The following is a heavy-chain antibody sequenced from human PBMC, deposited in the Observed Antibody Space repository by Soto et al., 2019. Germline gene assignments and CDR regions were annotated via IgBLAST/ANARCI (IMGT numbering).Heavy chain of an antibody. V-gene: IGHV3-33*01. CDR2: IWYDGSNK. Sequence: QVQLVESGGGVVQPGRSLRLSCAASGFTFSSYGMHWVRQAPGKGLEWVAVIWYDGSNKYYADSVKGRFTISRDNSKNTLYLQMNSLRAEDTAVYYCARDQGVGGLGDFDYWGQGTLVTVSS. CDR1: GFTFSSYG. J-gene: IGHJ4*02. D-gene: IGHD3-10*01. CDR3: ARDQGVGGLGDFDY.